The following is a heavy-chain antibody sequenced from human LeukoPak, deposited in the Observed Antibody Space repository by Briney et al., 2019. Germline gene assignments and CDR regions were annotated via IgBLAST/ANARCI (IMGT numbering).Heavy chain of an antibody. CDR2: IYPGDSDT. Sequence: GESLKISCKGSGYSFTSYWIGWVRQMPGKGLEWMGIIYPGDSDTRYSPSFQGQVTISADKSISTAYLQWSSLKASDTAMYYCARPYYYGSGSYSEFRYWGQGTLVTVFS. J-gene: IGHJ4*02. CDR1: GYSFTSYW. D-gene: IGHD3-10*01. V-gene: IGHV5-51*01. CDR3: ARPYYYGSGSYSEFRY.